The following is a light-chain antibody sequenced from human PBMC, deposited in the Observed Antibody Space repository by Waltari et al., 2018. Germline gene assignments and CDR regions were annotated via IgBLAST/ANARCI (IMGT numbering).Light chain of an antibody. CDR3: SSYAASNNFQVV. CDR1: SSDVGSYNY. Sequence: QSALTQPPSASGSPGQSVTISCTGTSSDVGSYNYVSWFQQHPGKAPKLMIYVVSKRTSGVPDRFSGSKSGNTASLTVSGLQAEDEADYYCSSYAASNNFQVVFGGGTTLTVL. J-gene: IGLJ2*01. CDR2: VVS. V-gene: IGLV2-8*01.